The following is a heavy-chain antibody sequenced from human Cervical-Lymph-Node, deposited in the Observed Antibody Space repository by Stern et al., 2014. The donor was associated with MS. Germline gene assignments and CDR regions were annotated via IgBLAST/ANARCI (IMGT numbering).Heavy chain of an antibody. D-gene: IGHD5-24*01. CDR1: GFSFSDYA. V-gene: IGHV3-30-3*01. CDR3: ASIGRADGYNPGRDY. J-gene: IGHJ4*02. CDR2: VSYDGTNK. Sequence: VQLVESGGGVVQPGRSLRLSCSASGFSFSDYAMHWVRQAPGKGLEWVAVVSYDGTNKYYADSVKGRFTISRDNSKSTLYLQMDSPRVEDTAVYYCASIGRADGYNPGRDYWGQGTLVTVSS.